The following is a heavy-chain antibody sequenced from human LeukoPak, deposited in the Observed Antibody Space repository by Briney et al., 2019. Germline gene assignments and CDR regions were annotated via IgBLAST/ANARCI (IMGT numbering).Heavy chain of an antibody. CDR3: ARGALPYSSSFDP. Sequence: SETLSLTCAVYGGSFSGYYWSWIRQPLGKGLEWIGEINHSGSTNYNPSLKSRVTISVDTSKNQFSLKLSSVTVADRAVYYCARGALPYSSSFDPWGKGTLVTVSS. D-gene: IGHD6-13*01. J-gene: IGHJ5*02. CDR2: INHSGST. CDR1: GGSFSGYY. V-gene: IGHV4-34*01.